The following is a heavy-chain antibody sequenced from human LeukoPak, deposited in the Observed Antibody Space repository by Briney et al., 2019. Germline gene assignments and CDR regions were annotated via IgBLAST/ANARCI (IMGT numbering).Heavy chain of an antibody. V-gene: IGHV1-46*01. J-gene: IGHJ4*02. CDR2: INPSGGST. CDR3: ARDSADYGDYDY. CDR1: VYTFTNYF. D-gene: IGHD4-17*01. Sequence: ASVTVSCMASVYTFTNYFMHWVRQAPAQGLDWMGIINPSGGSTSYAQKFQGRVTMTRDTSTSTVYMELSSLRSEDTAVYYCARDSADYGDYDYWGQGTLVTVSS.